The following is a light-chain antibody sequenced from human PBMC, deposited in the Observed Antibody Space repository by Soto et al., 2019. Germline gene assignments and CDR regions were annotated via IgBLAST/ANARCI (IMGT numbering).Light chain of an antibody. CDR1: QSLLHSNGYNY. CDR2: LAS. Sequence: DIVMTQSPLSLPVTPGEPASISCRSSQSLLHSNGYNYLDWYLQKPGQSPQLLIYLASNRASGDPDRVSGSGLGTDNTLKTSRVEAEDVGVYYCMQTLHTKTFGHGTKVEIQ. J-gene: IGKJ1*01. V-gene: IGKV2-28*01. CDR3: MQTLHTKT.